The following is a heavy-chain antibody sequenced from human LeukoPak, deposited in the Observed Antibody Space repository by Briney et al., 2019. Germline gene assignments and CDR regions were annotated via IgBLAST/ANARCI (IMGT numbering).Heavy chain of an antibody. V-gene: IGHV3-21*01. J-gene: IGHJ4*02. Sequence: GGSLRLSCAASGFTFSSYSMNWVRQAPGKGLEWVSSISSSSSYIYYADSVKARFTISRDNAKNSLYLQMNSLRAEDTAVYYCARDPNPAEITFGGVIVPYWGQGTLVTVSS. D-gene: IGHD3-16*02. CDR2: ISSSSSYI. CDR3: ARDPNPAEITFGGVIVPY. CDR1: GFTFSSYS.